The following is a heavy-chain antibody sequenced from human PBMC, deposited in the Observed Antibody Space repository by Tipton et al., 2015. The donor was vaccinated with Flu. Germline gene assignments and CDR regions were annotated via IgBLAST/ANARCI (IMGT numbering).Heavy chain of an antibody. CDR3: AGRVYDILTGSRAFDI. Sequence: LRLSCTVSGGSITTYYWSWIRQSPGKGLEWIGYIYDSGSTNYNPSLKSRVTISVDTSKNQFSLKLTSVTAADTPVYYCAGRVYDILTGSRAFDIWGQGTMVTVSP. D-gene: IGHD3-9*01. CDR1: GGSITTYY. J-gene: IGHJ3*02. V-gene: IGHV4-59*08. CDR2: IYDSGST.